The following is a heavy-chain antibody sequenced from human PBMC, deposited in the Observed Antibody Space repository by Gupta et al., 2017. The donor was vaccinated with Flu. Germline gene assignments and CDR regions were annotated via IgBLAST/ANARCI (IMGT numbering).Heavy chain of an antibody. CDR2: INPNSGGT. J-gene: IGHJ6*02. CDR1: GYNFTGHY. D-gene: IGHD2-15*01. V-gene: IGHV1-2*02. CDR3: ARYLDRYCSGGSCSYSHGMDV. Sequence: QVHLVQSGAEVKKPGASVKVSCKASGYNFTGHYIHWERPAPGQGLEWMGWINPNSGGTNYAQKYQGRVTMTRDTSISTAYMELSRLRSDDTAVYYCARYLDRYCSGGSCSYSHGMDVWGQGTTVTVSS.